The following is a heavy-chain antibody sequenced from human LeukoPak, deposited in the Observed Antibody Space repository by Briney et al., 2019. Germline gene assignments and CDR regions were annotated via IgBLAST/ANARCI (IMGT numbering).Heavy chain of an antibody. CDR3: ALGVTTVNAFDI. V-gene: IGHV3-48*02. Sequence: GGSLRLSCAASGFTFSSYSMNWVRQAPGKGLEWVSYISSSSSTVYYADSVKGRFTISRDNAKNSLYLQMNSLRDEDTAVYYCALGVTTVNAFDIWGQGTMVTVSS. J-gene: IGHJ3*02. D-gene: IGHD4-17*01. CDR2: ISSSSSTV. CDR1: GFTFSSYS.